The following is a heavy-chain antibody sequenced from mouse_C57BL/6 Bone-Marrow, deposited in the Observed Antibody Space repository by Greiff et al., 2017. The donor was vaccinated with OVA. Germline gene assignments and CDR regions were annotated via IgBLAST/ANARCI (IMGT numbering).Heavy chain of an antibody. CDR1: GYTFTSYW. D-gene: IGHD2-4*01. V-gene: IGHV1-55*01. Sequence: VQLQQSGAELVKPGASVKMSCKASGYTFTSYWITWVKQRPGQGLEWIGDIYPGSGSTNYNEKFKSKATLTVDTSSSTAYMQLSSLTSEDSAVYYCARFEGDYDVGAWFAYWGQGTLVTVSA. J-gene: IGHJ3*01. CDR2: IYPGSGST. CDR3: ARFEGDYDVGAWFAY.